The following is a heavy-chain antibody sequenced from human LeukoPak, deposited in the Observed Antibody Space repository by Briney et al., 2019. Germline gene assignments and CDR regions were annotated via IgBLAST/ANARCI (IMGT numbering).Heavy chain of an antibody. J-gene: IGHJ2*01. D-gene: IGHD3-22*01. V-gene: IGHV4-34*01. Sequence: PSETLSLTCAVYGGSFSGYYWSWIRQPPGKGLEWIGEINHSGSTNYNPSLKSRVTISVDTSKNQFSLKLSSVTAADTAVYYCARAQDGVRQPHYYDSSGYRYFDLWGRGTLVTVSS. CDR2: INHSGST. CDR1: GGSFSGYY. CDR3: ARAQDGVRQPHYYDSSGYRYFDL.